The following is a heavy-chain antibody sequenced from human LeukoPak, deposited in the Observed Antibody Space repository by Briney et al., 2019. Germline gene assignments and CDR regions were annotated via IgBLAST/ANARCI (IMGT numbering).Heavy chain of an antibody. CDR2: ISYDGSNK. CDR1: GFTSSSYA. V-gene: IGHV3-30-3*01. D-gene: IGHD3-9*01. CDR3: ARDFLTQYYFDY. Sequence: GGSLRLSCAASGFTSSSYAMHWVRQAPGKGLEWVAVISYDGSNKYYADSVKGRFTISRDNSKNTLYLQMNSLRAEDTAVYYCARDFLTQYYFDYWGQGTLVTVSS. J-gene: IGHJ4*02.